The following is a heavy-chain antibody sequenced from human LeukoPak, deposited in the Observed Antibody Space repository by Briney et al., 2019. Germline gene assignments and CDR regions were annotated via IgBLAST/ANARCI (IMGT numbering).Heavy chain of an antibody. CDR2: IYYSGST. Sequence: SETLSLTCTVSGASISSYYWSWIRQPPGKGLEWIGYIYYSGSTYYNPSLKSRVTISVDTSKNQFSLKLSSVTAADTAVYYCARVGSGCDSYDYWGQGTLVTVSS. J-gene: IGHJ4*02. CDR1: GASISSYY. D-gene: IGHD5-12*01. CDR3: ARVGSGCDSYDY. V-gene: IGHV4-59*08.